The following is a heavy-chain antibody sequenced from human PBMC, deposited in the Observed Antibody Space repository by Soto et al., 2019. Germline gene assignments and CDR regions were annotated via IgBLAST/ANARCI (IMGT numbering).Heavy chain of an antibody. V-gene: IGHV1-69*13. CDR2: IIPIFGTA. CDR1: GGTFSSYA. D-gene: IGHD2-21*02. J-gene: IGHJ6*02. Sequence: ASVKVSCKASGGTFSSYAISWVRQAPGQGLEWMGGIIPIFGTANYAQKFQGRVTITADESTSTAYMELSSLRSEDTAVYYCARDVVGDWTRGGGYYYGMDVWGQGTTVTVSS. CDR3: ARDVVGDWTRGGGYYYGMDV.